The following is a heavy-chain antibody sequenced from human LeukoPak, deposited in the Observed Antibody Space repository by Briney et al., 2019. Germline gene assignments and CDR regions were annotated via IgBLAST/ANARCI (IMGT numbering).Heavy chain of an antibody. V-gene: IGHV1-46*01. CDR3: ARAKYTGSYLFDY. CDR2: INPSGGST. CDR1: GNTFSSFY. D-gene: IGHD1-26*01. J-gene: IGHJ4*02. Sequence: VASVKVSCKASGNTFSSFYFHWVRQAPGQGLEWMGIINPSGGSTTYAQKFQGRVTMTRGTSTSTVYMDLSSLTSEDTAIYYCARAKYTGSYLFDYWGQGTLVTVSS.